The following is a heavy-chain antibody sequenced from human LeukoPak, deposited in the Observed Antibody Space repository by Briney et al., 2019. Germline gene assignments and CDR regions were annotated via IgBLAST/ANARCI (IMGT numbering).Heavy chain of an antibody. CDR3: ARDSGYSYGSYYYFDY. Sequence: GGSLRLSCAASGFTFSSYNMNWVRQAPGQGLEWVSSITSGSSYIYYADSVKGRFTISRDNAKNSLYLQMNSLRVEDTAAYYCARDSGYSYGSYYYFDYWGQGTLVTVSS. D-gene: IGHD5-18*01. V-gene: IGHV3-21*01. CDR1: GFTFSSYN. J-gene: IGHJ4*02. CDR2: ITSGSSYI.